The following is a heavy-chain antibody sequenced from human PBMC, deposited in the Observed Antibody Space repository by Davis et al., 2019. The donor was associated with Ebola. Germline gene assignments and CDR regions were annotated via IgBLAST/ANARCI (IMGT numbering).Heavy chain of an antibody. D-gene: IGHD1-26*01. V-gene: IGHV4-59*01. CDR1: GGSIGSYY. CDR2: IYYSGST. J-gene: IGHJ4*02. CDR3: ARSRRMVGATIDY. Sequence: MPSETLSLTCTVSGGSIGSYYWSWIRQPPGKGLEWIGYIYYSGSTNYNPSLKSRVTISVDTSKNQFSLKLSSVTAADTAVYYCARSRRMVGATIDYWGQGTLVTVSS.